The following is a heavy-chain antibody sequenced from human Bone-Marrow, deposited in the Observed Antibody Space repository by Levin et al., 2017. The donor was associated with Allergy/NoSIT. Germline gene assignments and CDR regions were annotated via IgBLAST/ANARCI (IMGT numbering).Heavy chain of an antibody. CDR1: GGTFGNYA. Sequence: SVKVSCKASGGTFGNYAVSWLRQAPGQGLEWMGVVVPVYGTTNYAQRFQGKVTISADDSTTTAYMELITLTSGDTAVYYCARQWSGHDSIGEYKGHFDLWGQGTLVTVSS. D-gene: IGHD3-22*01. CDR2: VVPVYGTT. J-gene: IGHJ4*02. CDR3: ARQWSGHDSIGEYKGHFDL. V-gene: IGHV1-69*13.